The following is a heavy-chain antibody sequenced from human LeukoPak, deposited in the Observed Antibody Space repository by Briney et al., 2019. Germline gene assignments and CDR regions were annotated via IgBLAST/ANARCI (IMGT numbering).Heavy chain of an antibody. CDR3: AKEARGTRAAFDI. V-gene: IGHV3-7*01. Sequence: GGSLRLSCAASGFTLSYYWMSWVRQAPGKGLEWVANIQEDGSNRYYVGSVKGRFTISRDNAKNSVYLQMNSLRAEDTAVYYCAKEARGTRAAFDIWGQGTMVTVS. CDR2: IQEDGSNR. CDR1: GFTLSYYW. D-gene: IGHD1-1*01. J-gene: IGHJ3*02.